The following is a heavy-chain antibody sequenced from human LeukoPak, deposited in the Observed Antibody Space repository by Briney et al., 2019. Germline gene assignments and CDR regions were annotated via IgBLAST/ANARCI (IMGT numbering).Heavy chain of an antibody. J-gene: IGHJ3*02. V-gene: IGHV3-30-3*02. D-gene: IGHD6-19*01. CDR1: GFTFSSYA. CDR3: AKPPIVAGTLVFPI. CDR2: ISYDGSNK. Sequence: GGSLRLSCAASGFTFSSYAMHWVRQAPGKGLEWVAVISYDGSNKYYADSVKGRFTISRDNSKNTLYLQMNSLRAEDTAVYYCAKPPIVAGTLVFPIWGQGTMVTVSS.